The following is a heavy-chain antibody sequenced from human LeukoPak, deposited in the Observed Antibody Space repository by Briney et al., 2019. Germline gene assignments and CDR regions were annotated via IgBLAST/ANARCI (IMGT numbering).Heavy chain of an antibody. D-gene: IGHD4-17*01. Sequence: SETLSLTCTVSGGSISNGDYYWGWIRQPPGKGLEWIGSIYYSGSTYYNPSLKSRVTISVDTSKNQFSLKLSSVTAADTAVYYCARGRDYGTEDYWGQGTLVTVSS. CDR2: IYYSGST. V-gene: IGHV4-39*07. CDR3: ARGRDYGTEDY. J-gene: IGHJ4*02. CDR1: GGSISNGDYY.